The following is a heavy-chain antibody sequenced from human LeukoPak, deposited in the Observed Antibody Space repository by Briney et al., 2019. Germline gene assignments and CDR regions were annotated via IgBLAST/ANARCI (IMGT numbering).Heavy chain of an antibody. CDR1: GFTFSTYV. Sequence: GGSLRLSCAASGFTFSTYVMSWVRQAPGKGLEWVSAISASGGSTYYADSVKGRFTISRDNSKNTLYLQMNSLRAEDTAVYYCATSWRGFNYWGQGTLVTVSS. V-gene: IGHV3-23*01. D-gene: IGHD3-10*01. CDR3: ATSWRGFNY. CDR2: ISASGGST. J-gene: IGHJ4*02.